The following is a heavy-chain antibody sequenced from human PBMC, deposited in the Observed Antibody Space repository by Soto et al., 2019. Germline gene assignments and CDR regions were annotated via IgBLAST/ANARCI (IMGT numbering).Heavy chain of an antibody. Sequence: QVQLVQSGAEVKKPGASVKVSCKASGYTFTSYGISWVRQAPGQGLEWMGWISAYNGNTNYAQKLQGRVTMTTDTSTSTAHLELRRLRSDATAVYYCASDPTGGWPQMRWFDPWGQVTLVTVSS. V-gene: IGHV1-18*04. J-gene: IGHJ5*02. CDR3: ASDPTGGWPQMRWFDP. D-gene: IGHD4-17*01. CDR2: ISAYNGNT. CDR1: GYTFTSYG.